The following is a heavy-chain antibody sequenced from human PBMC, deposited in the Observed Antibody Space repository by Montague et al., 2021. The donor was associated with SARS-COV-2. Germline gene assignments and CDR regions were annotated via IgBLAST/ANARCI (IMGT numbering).Heavy chain of an antibody. CDR2: INHTGSS. Sequence: SETLSLTCAVYGGPFSGDGSFSGYYWTWIRQTPGKGLEWIGEINHTGSSNYNPSFKSRVIMSVDTSKNQFSLTLNSVTAADTAVYYCARLNGWGIVFLVAVPRKNCYFDVWGRGTLVTVSS. V-gene: IGHV4-34*01. CDR1: GGPFSGDGSFSGYY. D-gene: IGHD2-21*01. CDR3: ARLNGWGIVFLVAVPRKNCYFDV. J-gene: IGHJ2*01.